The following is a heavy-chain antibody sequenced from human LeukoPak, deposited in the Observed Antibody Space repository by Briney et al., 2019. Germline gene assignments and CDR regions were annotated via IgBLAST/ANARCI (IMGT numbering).Heavy chain of an antibody. CDR1: GFTFSRHS. V-gene: IGHV3-48*04. J-gene: IGHJ4*02. Sequence: GGSLRLSCAASGFTFSRHSMSWIRQAPGKGLEWVSYISGSGSTIYYADSVKGRFTISRDNAKNSLYLQMNSLRAEDTAVYYCARDSNAMVRGENFDYWGQGTLVTVSS. D-gene: IGHD3-10*01. CDR2: ISGSGSTI. CDR3: ARDSNAMVRGENFDY.